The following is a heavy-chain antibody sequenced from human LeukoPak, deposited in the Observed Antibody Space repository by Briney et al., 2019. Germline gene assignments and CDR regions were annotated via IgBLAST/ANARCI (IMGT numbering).Heavy chain of an antibody. J-gene: IGHJ5*02. V-gene: IGHV4-38-2*01. CDR3: ASARYYILTGYWFDP. CDR2: IYHSGST. D-gene: IGHD3-9*01. Sequence: PSETLSLTCAVSGYSISSGYYWGWIRQPPGKGLEWIGSIYHSGSTYYNPSLKSRVTISVDTSKNQFSLKLSSVTAADAAVYCCASARYYILTGYWFDPWGQGTMVTVSS. CDR1: GYSISSGYY.